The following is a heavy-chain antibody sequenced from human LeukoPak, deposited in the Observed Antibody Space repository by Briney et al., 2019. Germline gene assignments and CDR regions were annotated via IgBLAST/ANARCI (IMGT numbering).Heavy chain of an antibody. CDR1: GGTFSSYA. Sequence: ASVKVSCKASGGTFSSYAISWVRQAPGQGLEWMGRIIPIFGIANYAQKFQGRVTITADKSTSTAYMELSSLRSEDTAAYYCASSYDSSGYYERTHFDYWGQGTLVTVSS. J-gene: IGHJ4*02. D-gene: IGHD3-22*01. CDR3: ASSYDSSGYYERTHFDY. V-gene: IGHV1-69*04. CDR2: IIPIFGIA.